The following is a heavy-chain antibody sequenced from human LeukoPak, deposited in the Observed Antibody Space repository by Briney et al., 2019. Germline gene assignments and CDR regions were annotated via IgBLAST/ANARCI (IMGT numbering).Heavy chain of an antibody. CDR3: TTDSTRGSYYGDYINARRDAFDI. D-gene: IGHD1-26*01. CDR1: GFTFRSYA. CDR2: IKSKTDGGTT. Sequence: GGSLRLSCAASGFTFRSYAMSWVRQAPGKGLEWVGRIKSKTDGGTTDYAAPVKGRFTISRDDSKNTLYLQMNSLKTEDTAVYYCTTDSTRGSYYGDYINARRDAFDIWGQGTMVTVSS. J-gene: IGHJ3*02. V-gene: IGHV3-15*01.